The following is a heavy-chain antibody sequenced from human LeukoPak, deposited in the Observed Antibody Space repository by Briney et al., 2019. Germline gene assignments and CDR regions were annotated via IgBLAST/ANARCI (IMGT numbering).Heavy chain of an antibody. Sequence: GGTLRLSCAASGFTFSSYGMSWVRQAPGKGLEWVSAISGSGGSTYYADSVKGRFTISRDNSKNTLYLQMNSLRAEDTAVYYCAKDGGGIAAAGTEYYFDYWGQGTLVTVSS. CDR3: AKDGGGIAAAGTEYYFDY. J-gene: IGHJ4*02. CDR2: ISGSGGST. D-gene: IGHD6-13*01. V-gene: IGHV3-23*01. CDR1: GFTFSSYG.